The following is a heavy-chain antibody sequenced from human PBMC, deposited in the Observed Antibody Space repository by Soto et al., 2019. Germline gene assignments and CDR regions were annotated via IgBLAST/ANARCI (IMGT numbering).Heavy chain of an antibody. CDR1: GGSISSYY. CDR3: ARHLRGLTGGAFDI. Sequence: SETLSLTCTVSGGSISSYYWSWIRQPPGKGLEWIGYIYYSGSTNYNPSLKSRVTISVDTSKNQFSLKLSSVTAADTAVYYCARHLRGLTGGAFDIWGQGTMVTVSS. V-gene: IGHV4-59*08. J-gene: IGHJ3*02. D-gene: IGHD7-27*01. CDR2: IYYSGST.